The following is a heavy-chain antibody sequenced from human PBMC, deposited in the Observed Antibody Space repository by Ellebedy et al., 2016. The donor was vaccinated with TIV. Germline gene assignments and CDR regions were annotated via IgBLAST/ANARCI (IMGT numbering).Heavy chain of an antibody. Sequence: MPSETLSLTCTASGASVSSYFWSWIRQSPGKGLEWIGYITPSGSTNYNPSLKSRVTMSRDPSKNSLSLHLASVTATDTAIYYCAKIVSGGASFDPWGQGILVTVSS. CDR2: ITPSGST. CDR3: AKIVSGGASFDP. J-gene: IGHJ5*02. D-gene: IGHD3-10*01. CDR1: GASVSSYF. V-gene: IGHV4-59*02.